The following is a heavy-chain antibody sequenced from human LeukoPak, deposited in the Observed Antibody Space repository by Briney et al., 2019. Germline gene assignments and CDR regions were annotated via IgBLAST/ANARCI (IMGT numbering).Heavy chain of an antibody. V-gene: IGHV1-18*01. D-gene: IGHD6-13*01. CDR2: ISTYNGNT. Sequence: PLASVKVSCKASGYTFTSYGISWVRQAPGQGLEWMGWISTYNGNTNYAQKLQGRVTMTTDTSTSTAYMALRSLRSDDTAVYYCARDLRLRTGYSSSWHGYWGQGTLVTVSS. CDR3: ARDLRLRTGYSSSWHGY. J-gene: IGHJ4*02. CDR1: GYTFTSYG.